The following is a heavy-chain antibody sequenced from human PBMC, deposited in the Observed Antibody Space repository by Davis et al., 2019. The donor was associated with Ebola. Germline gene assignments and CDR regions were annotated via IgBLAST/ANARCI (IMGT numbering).Heavy chain of an antibody. V-gene: IGHV3-43*02. J-gene: IGHJ4*02. CDR1: GFTFDDYA. CDR3: AKDSYDSSGYYCDY. D-gene: IGHD3-22*01. CDR2: ISGDGGST. Sequence: GESLKISCAASGFTFDDYAMHWVRQAPGKGLEWVSLISGDGGSTYYADSVKGRFTISSDNSKNSLYLQMNSLRTEDTALYYCAKDSYDSSGYYCDYWGQGTLVTVSS.